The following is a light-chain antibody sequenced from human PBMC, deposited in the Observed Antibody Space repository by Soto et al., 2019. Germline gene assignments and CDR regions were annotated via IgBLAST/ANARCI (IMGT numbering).Light chain of an antibody. CDR2: SSN. J-gene: IGLJ1*01. CDR1: SSNIGANS. Sequence: QSVLTQPHSASGTPGQRVTISCSGSSSNIGANSVQWFQQLPGTAPKVPIYSSNHRPSGVPERFSGSKSGTSASLAISELQSDDEADYYCAAWDDSLNGHVFGTGTKVTV. CDR3: AAWDDSLNGHV. V-gene: IGLV1-44*01.